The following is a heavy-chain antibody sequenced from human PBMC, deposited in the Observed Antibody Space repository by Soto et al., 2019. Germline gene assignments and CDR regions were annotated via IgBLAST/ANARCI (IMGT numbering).Heavy chain of an antibody. CDR1: GYTFTGYY. CDR3: AREGEIAVAGNSYYYDGRDG. J-gene: IGHJ6*02. V-gene: IGHV1-2*02. Sequence: ASVKVSCKASGYTFTGYYMHCAQQATGQGLEWMGWINPNSGGTNYAQKFRGRVTMTRDTSISTGYMGLSRLRSDDTAVYYCAREGEIAVAGNSYYYDGRDGWGQGTTFTVAS. CDR2: INPNSGGT. D-gene: IGHD6-19*01.